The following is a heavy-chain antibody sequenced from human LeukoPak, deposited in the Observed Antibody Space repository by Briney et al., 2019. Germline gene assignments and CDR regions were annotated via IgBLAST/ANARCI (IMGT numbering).Heavy chain of an antibody. CDR2: ISSSGGRT. D-gene: IGHD2-21*02. CDR1: GFTFSSYA. CDR3: AKVPGAYCGGDCYPDY. Sequence: PGGSLRLSCAASGFTFSSYAMSWVRQAPGKGLEWVSAISSSGGRTSYVDSVKGRFTISRDNSKNTLYLQMNSLRAEDTAVYYCAKVPGAYCGGDCYPDYWGQGTLVTVSS. V-gene: IGHV3-23*01. J-gene: IGHJ4*02.